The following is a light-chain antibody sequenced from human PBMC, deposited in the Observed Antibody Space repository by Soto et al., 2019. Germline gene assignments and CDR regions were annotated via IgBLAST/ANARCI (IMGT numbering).Light chain of an antibody. Sequence: DITLTQSPSSLSASVGDRVSSTCQASQDVINYLNWYQQKPGKAPKLLISDASNLETGVPSRFTGSGSGTHFTLTITNLQPEDFATYFCQQYDDLPLTFGGGTHVE. V-gene: IGKV1-33*01. CDR1: QDVINY. J-gene: IGKJ4*01. CDR3: QQYDDLPLT. CDR2: DAS.